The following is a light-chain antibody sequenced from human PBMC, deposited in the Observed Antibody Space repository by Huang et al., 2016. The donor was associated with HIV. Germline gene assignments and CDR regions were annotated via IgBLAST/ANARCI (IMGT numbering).Light chain of an antibody. CDR2: KLS. V-gene: IGKV2-30*01. CDR3: MQASHGAAT. Sequence: DVLLTQSPLSLPVTLGQPAFITCKSNQSLVYGDGNIYLNWFHQRPGHYPRRLIYKLSNRDSGVPDRVSAGGSGTDFTLWISEVEAEDVGDYYCMQASHGAATFGQGTRVDIK. CDR1: QSLVYGDGNIY. J-gene: IGKJ1*01.